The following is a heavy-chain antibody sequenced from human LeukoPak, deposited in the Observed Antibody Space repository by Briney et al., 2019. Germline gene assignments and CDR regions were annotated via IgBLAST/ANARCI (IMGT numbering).Heavy chain of an antibody. Sequence: SETLSLTCTVSGGSISSSSYYWGWIRQPPGKGLEWIGSIYYSGSTYYNPSLKSRVTISVDTSKYQFSLKLSSVTAADTAVYYCARLTPRARLMDVWGKGTTVTVSS. CDR1: GGSISSSSYY. D-gene: IGHD6-25*01. V-gene: IGHV4-39*01. CDR3: ARLTPRARLMDV. J-gene: IGHJ6*04. CDR2: IYYSGST.